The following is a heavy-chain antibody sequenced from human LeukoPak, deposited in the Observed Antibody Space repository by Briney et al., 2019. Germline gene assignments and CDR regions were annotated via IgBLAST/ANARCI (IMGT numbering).Heavy chain of an antibody. V-gene: IGHV4-59*01. CDR1: GGSISSYY. CDR3: ARRRGSGRLDWFDP. D-gene: IGHD6-25*01. Sequence: KPSETLSLTCTVSGGSISSYYWSWIRQPPGKGLEWIGYIYDSGGTNYNPSLKSRVTMSLDTSKRQFSLKLRSVTDADTALYYCARRRGSGRLDWFDPWGQGILVTVSS. CDR2: IYDSGGT. J-gene: IGHJ5*02.